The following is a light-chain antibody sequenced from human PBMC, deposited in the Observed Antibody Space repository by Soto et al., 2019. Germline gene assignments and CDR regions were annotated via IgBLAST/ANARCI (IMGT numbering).Light chain of an antibody. CDR3: QQSYNTPT. CDR2: AAS. CDR1: QSIISY. Sequence: DIQLTQSPSPLSASVGDRVTITCRASQSIISYLNWYQQKPGKAPKLLIYAASSLESGVPSRFSGSGSGADFTLTISSLQPEDSATYYCQQSYNTPTFGGGTKVDIK. J-gene: IGKJ4*01. V-gene: IGKV1-39*01.